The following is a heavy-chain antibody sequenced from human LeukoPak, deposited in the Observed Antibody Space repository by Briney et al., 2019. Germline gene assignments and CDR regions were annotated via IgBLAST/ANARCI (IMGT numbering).Heavy chain of an antibody. J-gene: IGHJ4*02. V-gene: IGHV6-1*01. D-gene: IGHD3-3*01. CDR3: ARDFYYDFWSGKIGLIDY. CDR2: TYYRSKWYN. Sequence: SQTLSLTCAISGDSVSSNSAAWNWIRQSPSRGLEWLGRTYYRSKWYNDYAVSVKSRITINPDTSKNQFSLQLNSVTPEDTAVYYCARDFYYDFWSGKIGLIDYWGQGTLVTVSS. CDR1: GDSVSSNSAA.